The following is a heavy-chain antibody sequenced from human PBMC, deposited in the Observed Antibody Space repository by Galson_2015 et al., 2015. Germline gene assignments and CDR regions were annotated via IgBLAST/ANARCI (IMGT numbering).Heavy chain of an antibody. CDR2: ISYDGSNK. J-gene: IGHJ6*02. Sequence: SLRLSCAASGFTFSSYAMDWVRQAPGKGLEWVAVISYDGSNKYYADSVKGRFTISRDNSKNTLYLQMNSLRAEDTAVYYCARDAPWGGMDVWGQGTTVTVSS. D-gene: IGHD7-27*01. CDR1: GFTFSSYA. V-gene: IGHV3-30*14. CDR3: ARDAPWGGMDV.